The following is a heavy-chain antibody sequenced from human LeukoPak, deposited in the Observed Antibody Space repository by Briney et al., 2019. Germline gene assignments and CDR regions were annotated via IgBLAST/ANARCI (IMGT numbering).Heavy chain of an antibody. CDR1: GFTFSSYA. CDR2: ISSNGSST. D-gene: IGHD2-15*01. V-gene: IGHV3-64D*06. CDR3: ARFRRYCSGGSCHGDFDY. Sequence: PGGSLRLSCSASGFTFSSYAMHWVHQAPGKGLEYVSAISSNGSSTYYADSVKGRFTISRDNSKNTLYLQMSSLRAEDTAVYYCARFRRYCSGGSCHGDFDYWGQGTLVSVSS. J-gene: IGHJ4*02.